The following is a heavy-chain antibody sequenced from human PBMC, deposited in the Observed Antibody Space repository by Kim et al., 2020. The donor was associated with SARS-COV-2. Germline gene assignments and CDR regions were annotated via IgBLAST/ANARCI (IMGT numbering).Heavy chain of an antibody. D-gene: IGHD3-10*01. Sequence: GGSLRLSCAASGFTFSSYAMHWVRQAPGKGLEWVAVISYDGSNKYYADSVKGRFTISRDNSKNTLYLQMNSLRAEDTAVYYCAREYGSGPYRPWGQGTLVTVSS. CDR2: ISYDGSNK. V-gene: IGHV3-30-3*01. J-gene: IGHJ5*02. CDR3: AREYGSGPYRP. CDR1: GFTFSSYA.